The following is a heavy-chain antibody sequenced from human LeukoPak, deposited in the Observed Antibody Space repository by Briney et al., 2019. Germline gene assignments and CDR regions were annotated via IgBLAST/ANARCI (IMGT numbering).Heavy chain of an antibody. V-gene: IGHV3-53*01. J-gene: IGHJ3*02. D-gene: IGHD3-22*01. Sequence: GGSLRLSCAASGFTVSSNYMSWVRQAPGKGLEWVSVIYSGGSTYYADSVKGRFTISRDNSKNTLHLQMNSLTAEDTAVYYCAGELRYYDIGDAFDIWGQGTMVTVSS. CDR1: GFTVSSNY. CDR2: IYSGGST. CDR3: AGELRYYDIGDAFDI.